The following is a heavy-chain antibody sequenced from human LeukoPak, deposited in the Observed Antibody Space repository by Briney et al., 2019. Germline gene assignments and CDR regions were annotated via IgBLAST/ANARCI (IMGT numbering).Heavy chain of an antibody. D-gene: IGHD3-22*01. Sequence: GGSLRLSCAASGFTFSSYAMHWVRQAPGKGLEWVTIISYDGTNKYHADSVKGRFTISRDNSKNTLFLQRNSLRAEDTAVYYCARSNYYDSRSWGFDIWGQGTMVTVSS. CDR2: ISYDGTNK. J-gene: IGHJ3*02. CDR1: GFTFSSYA. V-gene: IGHV3-30*04. CDR3: ARSNYYDSRSWGFDI.